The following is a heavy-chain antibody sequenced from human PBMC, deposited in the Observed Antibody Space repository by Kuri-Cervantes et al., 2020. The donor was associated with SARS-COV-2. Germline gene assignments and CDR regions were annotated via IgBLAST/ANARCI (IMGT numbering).Heavy chain of an antibody. J-gene: IGHJ3*02. Sequence: GESLKISCAASGFTFNSYAVHWVRQAPGKGLEYVSAISSNGGSTYYADSVKGRFTISRDNSKNTLYLQMGSLRAEDMAVYYCAAVTCSSTSCYDAFDIWGQGTMVTVSS. V-gene: IGHV3-64*02. CDR3: AAVTCSSTSCYDAFDI. CDR2: ISSNGGST. D-gene: IGHD2-2*01. CDR1: GFTFNSYA.